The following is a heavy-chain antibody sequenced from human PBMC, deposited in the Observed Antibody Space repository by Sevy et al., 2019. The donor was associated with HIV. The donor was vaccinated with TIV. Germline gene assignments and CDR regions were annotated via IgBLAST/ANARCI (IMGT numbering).Heavy chain of an antibody. V-gene: IGHV3-30*03. CDR1: GFTFSSYG. CDR2: ISYDGSNK. D-gene: IGHD1-26*01. Sequence: GGSLRLSCAASGFTFSSYGMHWVRQAPGKGLEWVAVISYDGSNKYYVDSVKGRFTISRDNSKNTLYLQMNSLRAEDTAVYYCATYSGSYDGDDYWGQGTLVTVSS. CDR3: ATYSGSYDGDDY. J-gene: IGHJ4*02.